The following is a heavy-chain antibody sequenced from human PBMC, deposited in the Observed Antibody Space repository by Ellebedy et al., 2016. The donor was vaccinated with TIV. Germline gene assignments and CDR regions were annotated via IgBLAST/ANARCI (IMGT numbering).Heavy chain of an antibody. CDR1: GFIFSDYY. D-gene: IGHD2/OR15-2a*01. CDR2: ISSSRSYT. V-gene: IGHV3-11*03. J-gene: IGHJ4*02. CDR3: ANLVLLCDY. Sequence: GGSLRLSXAASGFIFSDYYMSWIRQAPGKGLEWVSYISSSRSYTNYADSVKGRFTISRDNSKNTVYLEMNSLRGEDTAVYYCANLVLLCDYWGQGTLVTVSS.